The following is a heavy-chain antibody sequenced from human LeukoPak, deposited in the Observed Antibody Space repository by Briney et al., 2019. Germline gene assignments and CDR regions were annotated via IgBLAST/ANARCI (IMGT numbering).Heavy chain of an antibody. J-gene: IGHJ4*02. CDR1: GGSMSSYF. Sequence: PSENLSLTCTVSGGSMSSYFWSWLRQPPGKGLEWSGSIYYSGSTYYNPSLKSRVTISVDTSKNQFSLKLSSVTAADTAVYYCAGWAGSGSYSRGYWGQGTLVTVSS. V-gene: IGHV4-59*08. D-gene: IGHD3-10*01. CDR3: AGWAGSGSYSRGY. CDR2: IYYSGST.